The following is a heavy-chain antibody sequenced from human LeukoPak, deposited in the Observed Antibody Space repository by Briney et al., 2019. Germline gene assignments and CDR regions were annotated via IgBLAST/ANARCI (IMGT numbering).Heavy chain of an antibody. Sequence: SETLSLTCTVSGGSISSYYWSWIRQPPGKGLEWIGFIFYSGTTNYNPSLESRVTISVDTSKNQFSLKLSSVTAADTAVYYCARGPYSRTWGFFFDYWGQGTLVTVSS. J-gene: IGHJ4*02. D-gene: IGHD2-21*01. V-gene: IGHV4-59*01. CDR2: IFYSGTT. CDR1: GGSISSYY. CDR3: ARGPYSRTWGFFFDY.